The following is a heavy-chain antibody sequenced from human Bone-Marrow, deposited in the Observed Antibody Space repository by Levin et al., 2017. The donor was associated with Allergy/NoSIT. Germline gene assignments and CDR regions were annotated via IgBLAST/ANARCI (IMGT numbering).Heavy chain of an antibody. D-gene: IGHD3-9*01. V-gene: IGHV3-9*01. Sequence: PGGSLRLSCAASGFTFDDYAMHWVRQAPGKGLEWVSGISWNSGSIGYADSVKGRFTISRDNAKNSLYLQMNSLRAEDTALYYCAKSPDILTGPPDYWGQGTLVTVSS. J-gene: IGHJ4*02. CDR3: AKSPDILTGPPDY. CDR2: ISWNSGSI. CDR1: GFTFDDYA.